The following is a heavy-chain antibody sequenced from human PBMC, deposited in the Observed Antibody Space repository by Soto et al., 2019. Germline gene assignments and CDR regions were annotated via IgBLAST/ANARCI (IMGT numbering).Heavy chain of an antibody. Sequence: QVQLVQSGAEVQKPGASVRVSCRASGYTFIVYFLHWFRQAPGAGLEWVGWINPNNGDTRIAQKFRGRVIMTRDTSFSTVYLDLNSLTSDDTAVYYCARGPDTGAFDYWGQGALVTVSS. V-gene: IGHV1-2*02. CDR2: INPNNGDT. J-gene: IGHJ4*02. D-gene: IGHD7-27*01. CDR1: GYTFIVYF. CDR3: ARGPDTGAFDY.